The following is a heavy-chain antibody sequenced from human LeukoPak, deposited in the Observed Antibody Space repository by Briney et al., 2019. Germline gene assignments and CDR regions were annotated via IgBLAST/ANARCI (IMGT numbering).Heavy chain of an antibody. J-gene: IGHJ3*02. CDR3: ARVRGSRDYDSSGYYSNDAFDI. Sequence: PSQTLSLTCTVSGGPISRPGYYWTWIRQHPGKGLEWIGYIYYSGSTYYNPSLKSRVTISVDTSKNQFSLKLSSVTAADTAVYYCARVRGSRDYDSSGYYSNDAFDIWGQGTMVTVSS. CDR1: GGPISRPGYY. V-gene: IGHV4-30-4*08. CDR2: IYYSGST. D-gene: IGHD3-22*01.